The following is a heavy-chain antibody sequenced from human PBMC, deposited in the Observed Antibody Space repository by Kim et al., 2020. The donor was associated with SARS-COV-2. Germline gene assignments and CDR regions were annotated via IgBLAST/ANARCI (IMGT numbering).Heavy chain of an antibody. Sequence: GGSLRLSCAASGFSFSDYGMHWVRQAPGKGLEWVAVISDDGNNEYYADSVKSRFTISRDDSKSTLFLQINSLRAEDTAVYYCAKERSPYQLLLGGDSWG. V-gene: IGHV3-30*18. D-gene: IGHD2-2*01. CDR3: AKERSPYQLLLGGDS. J-gene: IGHJ5*01. CDR1: GFSFSDYG. CDR2: ISDDGNNE.